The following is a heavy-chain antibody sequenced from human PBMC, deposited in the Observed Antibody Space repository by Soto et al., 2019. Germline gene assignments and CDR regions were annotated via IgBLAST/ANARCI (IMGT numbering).Heavy chain of an antibody. CDR1: GGSISSSSYY. V-gene: IGHV4-39*01. Sequence: QLQLQESGPGLVKPSETLSLTCTVSGGSISSSSYYWGWIRQPPGKGLEWIGSISYSGSTYYNPSLKGRVTISLDTSKNRFSLKLSSVTAADTAVYYCARHTPAISISDHWGQGTLVTVSS. CDR2: ISYSGST. D-gene: IGHD2-15*01. J-gene: IGHJ4*02. CDR3: ARHTPAISISDH.